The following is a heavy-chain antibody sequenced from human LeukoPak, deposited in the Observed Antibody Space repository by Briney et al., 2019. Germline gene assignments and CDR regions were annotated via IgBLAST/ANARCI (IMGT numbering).Heavy chain of an antibody. J-gene: IGHJ3*02. CDR3: GRVAPGSSWLFDAFDI. CDR2: IYSGGST. V-gene: IGHV3-66*01. CDR1: EFSVGSNY. D-gene: IGHD6-13*01. Sequence: SGGSLRLSCAASEFSVGSNYMSWVRQAPGKGLEWVSLIYSGGSTNYADSVKGRFTISRDSSKNTLYLQMNSLRAEYTAVYYCGRVAPGSSWLFDAFDIWGKGKMSPSLQ.